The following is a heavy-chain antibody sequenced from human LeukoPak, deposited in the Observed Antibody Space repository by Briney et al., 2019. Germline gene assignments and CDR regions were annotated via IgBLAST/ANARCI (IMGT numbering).Heavy chain of an antibody. CDR2: FEPEEGDHGET. D-gene: IGHD1-1*01. V-gene: IGHV1-24*01. CDR3: ATDRLEIYALNI. CDR1: GYSLSDLS. J-gene: IGHJ3*02. Sequence: GASVKVSCKVSGYSLSDLSIHWVGHVPGKGLEWMGGFEPEEGDHGETIYAQNFEGRLTLTEDTLTDTAYMELLSLTSEDTAVYYCATDRLEIYALNIWGQGTMVTVSS.